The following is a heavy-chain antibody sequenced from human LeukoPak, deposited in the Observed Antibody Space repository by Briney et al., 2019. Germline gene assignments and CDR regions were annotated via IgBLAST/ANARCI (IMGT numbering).Heavy chain of an antibody. Sequence: GGSLRLSCAASGFTVSSNYMTWVRQAPGKGLKWVSVIYSGGTIYYADSVKGRFTISRDDSKNTLYLQMNSLRAEDTAVYYCSTTAGVAKDYYYYYGMDVWGQGTTVTVSS. D-gene: IGHD2-15*01. CDR2: IYSGGTI. CDR3: STTAGVAKDYYYYYGMDV. V-gene: IGHV3-53*01. CDR1: GFTVSSNY. J-gene: IGHJ6*02.